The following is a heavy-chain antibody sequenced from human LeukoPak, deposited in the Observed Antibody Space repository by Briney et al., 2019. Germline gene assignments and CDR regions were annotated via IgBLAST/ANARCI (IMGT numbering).Heavy chain of an antibody. CDR1: GGSISYYH. J-gene: IGHJ4*02. D-gene: IGHD6-19*01. CDR2: IYSSGST. V-gene: IGHV4-59*08. Sequence: PSETLSLTCTVSGGSISYYHWSWIRQPPGRGLEYIGYIYSSGSTNYNPSLKSRVTISVDMSKNQFSLKLSSVTATDTAVYYCAREVRDSGWYYFDYWGQETLVTVSS. CDR3: AREVRDSGWYYFDY.